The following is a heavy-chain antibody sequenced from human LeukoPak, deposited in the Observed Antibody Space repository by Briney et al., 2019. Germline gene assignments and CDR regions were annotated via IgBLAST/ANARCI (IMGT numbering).Heavy chain of an antibody. CDR1: GFTFSSYA. V-gene: IGHV3-30*04. CDR3: AREKYYYDSSGYSRWFDP. J-gene: IGHJ5*02. Sequence: GGSLRLSCAASGFTFSSYAMHWVRQAPGKGLEWVAVISYDGSNKYYADSVKGRFTISRDNSKNTLYLQMNSLRAEDTAVYYCAREKYYYDSSGYSRWFDPWGQGTLVTVSS. D-gene: IGHD3-22*01. CDR2: ISYDGSNK.